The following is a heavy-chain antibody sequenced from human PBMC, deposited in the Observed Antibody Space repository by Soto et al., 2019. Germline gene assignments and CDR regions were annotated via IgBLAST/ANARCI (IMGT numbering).Heavy chain of an antibody. CDR3: AKTLIDYDILTGLGYYFDY. J-gene: IGHJ4*02. V-gene: IGHV3-23*01. D-gene: IGHD3-9*01. CDR2: ITGSGGST. Sequence: GGSLRLSCAASGFTLDTYIMYWVRQAPGKGLEWVSAITGSGGSTYYADSVKGRFTISRDNSKNTLYLQMNSLRAEDTAVYYCAKTLIDYDILTGLGYYFDYWGQGTLVTVSS. CDR1: GFTLDTYI.